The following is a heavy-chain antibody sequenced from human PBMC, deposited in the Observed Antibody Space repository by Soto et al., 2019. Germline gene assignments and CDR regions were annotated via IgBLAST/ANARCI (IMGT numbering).Heavy chain of an antibody. V-gene: IGHV1-69*01. Sequence: VQLVQSGAEVKKPGSSVKVSCKASGGTFSIYAISWMRQAPGQGLEWMAGIIPLFGSPNYAQKFRGRVTITANASTSPTYMELSRLTSDDTAVYFCARARGFRCFHSCMDVWGQGTTVTVSS. J-gene: IGHJ6*01. CDR2: IIPLFGSP. CDR3: ARARGFRCFHSCMDV. D-gene: IGHD2-21*01. CDR1: GGTFSIYA.